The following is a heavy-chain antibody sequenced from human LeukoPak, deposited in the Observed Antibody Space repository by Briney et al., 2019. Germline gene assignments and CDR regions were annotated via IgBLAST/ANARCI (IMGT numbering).Heavy chain of an antibody. Sequence: GAPVKVSCKASGYTFTSYGINWVRQAPGQGLEWMGWISVYNGNTNYAQKLQGRVTMPTDTSTGTAYMELRSLRSDDTAVYYCARGDIAVAGTGYFDYWGQGTLVTVSS. D-gene: IGHD6-19*01. V-gene: IGHV1-18*01. CDR1: GYTFTSYG. J-gene: IGHJ4*02. CDR3: ARGDIAVAGTGYFDY. CDR2: ISVYNGNT.